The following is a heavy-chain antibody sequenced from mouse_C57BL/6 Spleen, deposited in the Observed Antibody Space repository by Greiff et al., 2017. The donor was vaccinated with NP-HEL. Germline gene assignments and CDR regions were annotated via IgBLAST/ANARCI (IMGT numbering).Heavy chain of an antibody. CDR2: INPNNGGT. D-gene: IGHD4-1*01. V-gene: IGHV1-26*01. J-gene: IGHJ4*01. CDR3: ARWTGGAMDY. Sequence: EVQLQQSGPELVKPGASVKISCKASGYTFTDYYMNWVKQSHGKSLEWIGDINPNNGGTSYNQKFKGKATLTVDKSSSTAYMELRSLTSEDSAVYYCARWTGGAMDYWGQGTSVTVSS. CDR1: GYTFTDYY.